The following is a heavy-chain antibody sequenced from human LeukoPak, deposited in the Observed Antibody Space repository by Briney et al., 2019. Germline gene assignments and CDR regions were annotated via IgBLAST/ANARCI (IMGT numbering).Heavy chain of an antibody. CDR1: GVSISSSNSY. V-gene: IGHV4-39*01. J-gene: IGHJ4*02. CDR3: ARQTGSGLFILP. Sequence: SESLSLTCTVSGVSISSSNSYWGWIRQPPGKGLEWIGSIYYSGNTYYNASLKSQVSISIDTSKNQFSLRLTSVTAADTAVYYCARQTGSGLFILPGGQGTLVTVSS. CDR2: IYYSGNT. D-gene: IGHD3/OR15-3a*01.